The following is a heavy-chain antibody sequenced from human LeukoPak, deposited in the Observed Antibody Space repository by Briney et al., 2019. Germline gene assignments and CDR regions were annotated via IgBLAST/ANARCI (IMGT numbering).Heavy chain of an antibody. V-gene: IGHV4-59*01. J-gene: IGHJ6*03. CDR3: ARGDYYYYYYMDV. Sequence: SETLSLTCTVSGGSISSYYWSWIRQPPRKGLEWIGNIYYSGSTNYDPSLKSRVTISVDTSKNQFSLRLSSVTAADTAVYYCARGDYYYYYYMDVWGKGTTVTVSS. CDR2: IYYSGST. CDR1: GGSISSYY.